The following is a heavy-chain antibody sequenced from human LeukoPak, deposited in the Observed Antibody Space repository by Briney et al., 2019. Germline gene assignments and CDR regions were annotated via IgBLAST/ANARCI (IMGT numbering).Heavy chain of an antibody. CDR1: GGSVSSGSYY. CDR3: ARGKLRQGLDY. D-gene: IGHD1-26*01. CDR2: INHSGST. J-gene: IGHJ4*02. V-gene: IGHV4-39*07. Sequence: SETLSLTCTVSGGSVSSGSYYWSWIRQPPGKGLEWIGEINHSGSTNYNPSLKSRVTISVDTSKNQFSLKLSSVTAADTAVYYCARGKLRQGLDYWGQGTLVTVSS.